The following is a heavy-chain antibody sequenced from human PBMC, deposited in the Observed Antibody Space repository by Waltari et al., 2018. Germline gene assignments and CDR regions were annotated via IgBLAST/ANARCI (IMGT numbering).Heavy chain of an antibody. D-gene: IGHD7-27*01. CDR1: GFNVSDYY. CDR3: ARVKGGTGGDAFDL. V-gene: IGHV3-66*02. CDR2: LYAIGTT. J-gene: IGHJ3*01. Sequence: EVVVEESGGGLVQPGGSQRLSCEAAGFNVSDYYMTLVRQPPGKGLEWLSVLYAIGTTYYTGSVKGRFTISRDTSKNTVYLQMNSLSPEDTAIYYCARVKGGTGGDAFDLWGQGTMVTVSS.